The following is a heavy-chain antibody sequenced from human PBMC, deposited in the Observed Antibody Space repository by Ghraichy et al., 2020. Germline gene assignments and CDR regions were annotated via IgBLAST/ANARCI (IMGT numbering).Heavy chain of an antibody. V-gene: IGHV3-23*01. CDR3: AKAGFFLTGYFDY. D-gene: IGHD3-9*01. CDR2: ISGSGGST. Sequence: GASLRLSCAASGFTFSSYAMSWVRQAPGKGLEWVSAISGSGGSTYYADSVKGRFTISRDNSKNTLYLQMNSLRAEDTAVYYCAKAGFFLTGYFDYWGQGTLVTVSS. CDR1: GFTFSSYA. J-gene: IGHJ4*02.